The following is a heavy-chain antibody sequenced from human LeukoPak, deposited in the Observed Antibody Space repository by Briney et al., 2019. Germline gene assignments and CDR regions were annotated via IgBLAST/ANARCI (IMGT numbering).Heavy chain of an antibody. Sequence: ASVKLSFKASGYPFTSYDINWVRQATGQGLEWMGWMNPNSGDTGFAQKFQGRVTMTRDTSISTAYMELSSLRSEDTAVYYCARKSNWGQGTLVTVSS. J-gene: IGHJ4*02. CDR1: GYPFTSYD. V-gene: IGHV1-8*01. D-gene: IGHD1-14*01. CDR2: MNPNSGDT. CDR3: ARKSN.